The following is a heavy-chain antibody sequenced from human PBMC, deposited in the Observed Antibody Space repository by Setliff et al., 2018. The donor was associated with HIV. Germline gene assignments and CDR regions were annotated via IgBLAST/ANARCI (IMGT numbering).Heavy chain of an antibody. CDR3: AKAWQLLPSDAFDI. Sequence: SLRLSCAASGFTFRSFGMHWVRQVPGKGLEWVAVIWYDGINKNYADSVRGRFTISRDNSRDTLYLEMNSLRVEDTAVYYCAKAWQLLPSDAFDIWGQGTMVTVSS. D-gene: IGHD1-26*01. J-gene: IGHJ3*02. CDR2: IWYDGINK. CDR1: GFTFRSFG. V-gene: IGHV3-33*06.